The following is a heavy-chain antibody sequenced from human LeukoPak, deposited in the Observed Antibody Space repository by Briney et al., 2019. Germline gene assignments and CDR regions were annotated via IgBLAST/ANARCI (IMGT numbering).Heavy chain of an antibody. CDR1: GGSIGGYY. CDR2: IIQTGST. CDR3: ARVGLGRDKGAFDI. V-gene: IGHV4-34*12. J-gene: IGHJ3*02. Sequence: SETLSLTCAVYGGSIGGYYWSWIRQPPGKGRLGFGEIIQTGSTNYSPSLRSRVTISLDTSKSQFSLKLSSVSAADTSTYYCARVGLGRDKGAFDIWGQGTMVTVSS. D-gene: IGHD3/OR15-3a*01.